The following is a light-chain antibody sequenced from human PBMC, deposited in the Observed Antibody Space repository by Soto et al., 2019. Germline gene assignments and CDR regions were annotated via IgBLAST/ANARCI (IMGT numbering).Light chain of an antibody. J-gene: IGKJ3*01. V-gene: IGKV1-39*01. CDR1: QNINIY. Sequence: DTQMTQSPASLSASVGDGVTITCRASQNINIYVNWYQQKTGKAPKLLIYAASTLQTGVPLRFSGSGSGTDFTLTISSLQAEDFAIYYCQQSYSAPFTFGPGTKVDIK. CDR3: QQSYSAPFT. CDR2: AAS.